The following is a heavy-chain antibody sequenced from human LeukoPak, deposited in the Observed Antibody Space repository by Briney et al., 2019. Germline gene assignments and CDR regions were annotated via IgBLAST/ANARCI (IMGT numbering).Heavy chain of an antibody. V-gene: IGHV4-59*01. D-gene: IGHD5-24*01. CDR2: IYDSGST. CDR1: GGSISSYY. Sequence: SETLSLTCTVSGGSISSYYWSWIRQPPGKGLEWIGYIYDSGSTNYNPSLKSRVTISVDTSKNQVSLKLSSVTAAETAVCYCARCSRDGYNSNYDYYYMDVWGKGTTVTVSS. CDR3: ARCSRDGYNSNYDYYYMDV. J-gene: IGHJ6*03.